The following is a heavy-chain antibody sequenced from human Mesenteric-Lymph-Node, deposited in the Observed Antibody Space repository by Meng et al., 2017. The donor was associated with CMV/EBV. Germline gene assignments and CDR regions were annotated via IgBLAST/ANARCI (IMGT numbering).Heavy chain of an antibody. CDR3: AKDSSSDFWSSYYSFYHYGMDV. Sequence: GGSLRLSCTASGFTFRSYVMSWVRQAPGKGLEWVSGASGGGGSRFYADSVKGRFTISRDNSKNTLYLEMNSLRAEDTAVYYCAKDSSSDFWSSYYSFYHYGMDVWGQGTTVTVSS. D-gene: IGHD3-3*01. CDR1: GFTFRSYV. CDR2: ASGGGGSR. V-gene: IGHV3-23*01. J-gene: IGHJ6*02.